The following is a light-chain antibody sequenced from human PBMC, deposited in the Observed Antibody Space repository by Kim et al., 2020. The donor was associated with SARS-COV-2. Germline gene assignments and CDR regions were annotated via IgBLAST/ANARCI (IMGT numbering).Light chain of an antibody. CDR1: SSDVGAYNF. V-gene: IGLV2-14*01. CDR3: SSYTTRRTYV. CDR2: DVT. J-gene: IGLJ1*01. Sequence: QCALTQPASVSGSPGQSITISCIGSSSDVGAYNFVSWYQQSPGKAPKLIIYDVTKRPSGISNRFSGSKSGNTASLTISGLQAEDEIDYYCSSYTTRRTYVFGTGTKVTVL.